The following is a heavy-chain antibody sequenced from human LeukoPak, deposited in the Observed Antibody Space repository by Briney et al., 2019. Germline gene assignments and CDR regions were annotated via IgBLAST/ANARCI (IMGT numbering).Heavy chain of an antibody. Sequence: PSETLSLTCAVYGGSFSGYYWSWIRQPPGKGLEWIGEINHSGSTNYNPSLKSRVTISVDTSKNQFSLKLSSVTAADTAVYYCARTYYDSSGYYHIYFDYWGQGTLVTVSS. J-gene: IGHJ4*02. D-gene: IGHD3-22*01. CDR3: ARTYYDSSGYYHIYFDY. CDR1: GGSFSGYY. V-gene: IGHV4-34*01. CDR2: INHSGST.